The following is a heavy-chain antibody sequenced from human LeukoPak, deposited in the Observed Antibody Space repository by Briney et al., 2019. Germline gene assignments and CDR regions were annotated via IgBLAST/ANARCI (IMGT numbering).Heavy chain of an antibody. CDR2: IYYSGST. CDR3: AITGLKSGWYFDL. Sequence: SETLSLTCTVSGGSISSYYWSWIRQPPGKGLEWIGYIYYSGSTNYNPSLKSRVTISVDTSKNQFSLKLSSVTAADTAVYYCAITGLKSGWYFDLWGRGTLVTVSS. CDR1: GGSISSYY. D-gene: IGHD1-14*01. J-gene: IGHJ2*01. V-gene: IGHV4-59*08.